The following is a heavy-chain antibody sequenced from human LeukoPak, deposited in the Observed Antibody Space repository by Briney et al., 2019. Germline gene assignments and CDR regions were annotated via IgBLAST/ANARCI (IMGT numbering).Heavy chain of an antibody. CDR3: ARSGNLDVYGLDV. CDR2: IRPDGSEQ. D-gene: IGHD5-12*01. V-gene: IGHV3-7*01. Sequence: GGSLRLSCEASGFSFNTYWMIWVRQAPGKGLEWVADIRPDGSEQYYLGSVKGRFTISRDNAKDSPYVEMNSLRPEDRAVYYCARSGNLDVYGLDVWGQGTTVTVFS. CDR1: GFSFNTYW. J-gene: IGHJ6*02.